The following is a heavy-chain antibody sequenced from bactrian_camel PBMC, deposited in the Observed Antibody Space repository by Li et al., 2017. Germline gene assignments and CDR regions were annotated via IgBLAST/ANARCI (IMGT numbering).Heavy chain of an antibody. CDR3: AARGPYCYTKLCVADFTY. J-gene: IGHJ6*01. CDR2: IYARNGRS. V-gene: IGHV3S63*01. Sequence: HVQLVESGGGSVQAGGSLRLSCSASDSVYNSESHCMAWFRQAPGKEREEVAHIYARNGRSDVSGPVKGRFTVTQDDAKYTVYLQMNSLKPEDTAMYYCAARGPYCYTKLCVADFTYWGQGTQVTVS. D-gene: IGHD2*01. CDR1: DSVYNSESHC.